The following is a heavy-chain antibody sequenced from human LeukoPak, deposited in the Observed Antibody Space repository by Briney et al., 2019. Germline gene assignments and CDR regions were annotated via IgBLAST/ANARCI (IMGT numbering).Heavy chain of an antibody. V-gene: IGHV3-53*01. J-gene: IGHJ4*02. Sequence: GGSLRLSCAASEFSVSSNYMNWVREAPGKGLEWVSVIYSGGATYYADSVRGRFTISRDNSKNMVSLQMTSLGAEDTAVYYCARGRFSGPDDYWGQGTLVTVSS. D-gene: IGHD6-19*01. CDR1: EFSVSSNY. CDR2: IYSGGAT. CDR3: ARGRFSGPDDY.